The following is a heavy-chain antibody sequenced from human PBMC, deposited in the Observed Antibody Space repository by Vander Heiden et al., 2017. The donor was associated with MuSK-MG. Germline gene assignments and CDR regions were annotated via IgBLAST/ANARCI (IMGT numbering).Heavy chain of an antibody. Sequence: QVQLQESGPGLVKPSETLSLTCTVSGASISSYYWSWIRQSPEKGLEWIGYVFYSGSANYNPSLKSRVAISLDTFKNQFSLKLSSVTAADTAMYYCARGGTEYDFWSAHPYLDYWGQGTPVTVSS. CDR2: VFYSGSA. V-gene: IGHV4-59*01. D-gene: IGHD3-3*01. J-gene: IGHJ4*02. CDR1: GASISSYY. CDR3: ARGGTEYDFWSAHPYLDY.